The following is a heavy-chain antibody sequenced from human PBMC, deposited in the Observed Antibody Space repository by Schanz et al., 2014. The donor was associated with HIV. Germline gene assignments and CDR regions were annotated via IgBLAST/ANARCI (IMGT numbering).Heavy chain of an antibody. V-gene: IGHV3-30*04. D-gene: IGHD3-3*01. CDR1: GFTFSSYA. CDR2: ISSDGSYK. CDR3: AKDQGYDFWSGYYNYYSMDV. Sequence: VQLVESGGGLVQPGGSLRLSCAASGFTFSSYAMHWVRQAPGKGLEWVAIISSDGSYKYYADSVKGRFTISRDNSKNTLYLQMNSLRAEDTALYYCAKDQGYDFWSGYYNYYSMDVWGQGTTVTVSS. J-gene: IGHJ6*02.